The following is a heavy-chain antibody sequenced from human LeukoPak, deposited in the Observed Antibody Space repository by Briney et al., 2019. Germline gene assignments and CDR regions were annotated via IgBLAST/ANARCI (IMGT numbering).Heavy chain of an antibody. CDR1: GFTFSTYW. CDR2: IRQDGGEK. J-gene: IGHJ4*02. CDR3: ARDSSLVSSGYDY. V-gene: IGHV3-7*01. D-gene: IGHD3-22*01. Sequence: GGSLRLSCGASGFTFSTYWMSWVRQAPGKGLEWVGNIRQDGGEKNYVGSVKGRFTISRDNGNNSLYLQMNSLRADDTAVYYCARDSSLVSSGYDYWGQGTLVTVSS.